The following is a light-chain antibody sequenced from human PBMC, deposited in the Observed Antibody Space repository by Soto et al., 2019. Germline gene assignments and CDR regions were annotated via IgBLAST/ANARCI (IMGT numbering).Light chain of an antibody. V-gene: IGKV1-5*03. CDR1: QSISSW. CDR3: QQYDSHPMYT. J-gene: IGKJ2*01. CDR2: KTS. Sequence: DIPLPQSPSTLSASLLDRGTSXGEASQSISSWLAWYQQKPGKAPNLLIYKTSTLQRGVPSRFSGSGSGTEFTLTISSLQPDDFATYYCQQYDSHPMYTFGQGTKVDIK.